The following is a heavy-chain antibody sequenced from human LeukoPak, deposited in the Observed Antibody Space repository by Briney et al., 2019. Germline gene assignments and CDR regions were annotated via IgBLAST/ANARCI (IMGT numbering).Heavy chain of an antibody. CDR2: LDWDDDK. D-gene: IGHD2-21*02. CDR3: ARVRCGGDCYPDY. J-gene: IGHJ4*02. V-gene: IGHV2-70*04. CDR1: GFSLSTSGMR. Sequence: SGPALVHPTQPLTLTCTFSGFSLSTSGMRVSWIRQPPVKALEWLALLDWDDDKFYSTSLKTRLTISKDTSKNQVVLTMTNMDPVDTATYYCARVRCGGDCYPDYWGQGTLVTVSS.